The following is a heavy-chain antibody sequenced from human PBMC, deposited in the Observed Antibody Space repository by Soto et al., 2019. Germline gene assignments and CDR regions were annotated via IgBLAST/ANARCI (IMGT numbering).Heavy chain of an antibody. D-gene: IGHD5-12*01. CDR2: ISWDGGST. CDR1: GFTFDDYT. V-gene: IGHV3-43*01. CDR3: AKDRGRDGYNSYGMDV. Sequence: GGSLRLSCAASGFTFDDYTMHWVRQAPGKGLEWVSLISWDGGSTYYADSVKGRFTISRDNSKNSLYLQMNSLRTEDTALYYCAKDRGRDGYNSYGMDVWGQGTTVTVSS. J-gene: IGHJ6*02.